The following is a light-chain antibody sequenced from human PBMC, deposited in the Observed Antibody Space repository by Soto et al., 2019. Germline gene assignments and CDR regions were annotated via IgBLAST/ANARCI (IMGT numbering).Light chain of an antibody. CDR1: SSNIGGNS. CDR2: DDN. Sequence: QSVLTQPPSVSAAPGQKVTISCSGSSSNIGGNSVSWYQQLPETAPKLLIYDDNKRPSGIPDRFSGSKSGTSANLGITGFQTGDEADYYCGSWDSSLSAYVFGTGTKVTVL. CDR3: GSWDSSLSAYV. J-gene: IGLJ1*01. V-gene: IGLV1-51*01.